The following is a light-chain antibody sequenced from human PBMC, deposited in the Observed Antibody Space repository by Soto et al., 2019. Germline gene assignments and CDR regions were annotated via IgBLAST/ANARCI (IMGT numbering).Light chain of an antibody. Sequence: EIVLTQSPATLSVSPGERATLSCTASQSISGHLDWYQQKPGQAPRLLIYDASTRATGIPDRFSGSGSGAECTLTISSLQSEDFAVYYCQQYHMWPLTFGGGTKVEIK. V-gene: IGKV3-15*01. CDR3: QQYHMWPLT. CDR1: QSISGH. CDR2: DAS. J-gene: IGKJ4*01.